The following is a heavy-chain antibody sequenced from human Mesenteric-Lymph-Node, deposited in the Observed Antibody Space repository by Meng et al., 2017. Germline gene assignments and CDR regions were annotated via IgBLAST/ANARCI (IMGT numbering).Heavy chain of an antibody. D-gene: IGHD1-20*01. J-gene: IGHJ4*02. CDR3: VRGNNWALDY. CDR2: FYSGVTDT. Sequence: GESLKISCAASGFTFSSYWMHWVRQAPGKGLVWVSHFYSGVTDTTFADYVRGRFTISRDNAKNTLYLQMNSLRVEDTAIYYCVRGNNWALDYWGQGTLVTGSS. V-gene: IGHV3-74*03. CDR1: GFTFSSYW.